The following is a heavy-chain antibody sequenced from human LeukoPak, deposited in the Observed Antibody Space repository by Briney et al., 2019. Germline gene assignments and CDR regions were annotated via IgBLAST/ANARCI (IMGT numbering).Heavy chain of an antibody. CDR1: GFTFSDYG. CDR2: ISYDGSNK. Sequence: PGGSLRLSRAASGFTFSDYGMHWVRQAPGKGLERVAVISYDGSNKYYADSVKGRFTISRDNSKNTLYLQMNSLRAEDTAVYYCAREGADHDAFDIWGQGTMVTVSS. V-gene: IGHV3-30*03. D-gene: IGHD1-26*01. CDR3: AREGADHDAFDI. J-gene: IGHJ3*02.